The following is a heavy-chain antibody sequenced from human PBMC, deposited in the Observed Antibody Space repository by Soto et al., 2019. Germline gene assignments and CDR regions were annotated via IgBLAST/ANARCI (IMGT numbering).Heavy chain of an antibody. CDR2: IYYSGST. J-gene: IGHJ4*02. Sequence: SETLSLTCTVSGGSISSGGYYWSWIRQPPGKGLEWIGYIYYSGSTYYNPSLKSRVTISVDTSKNQFSLKLSSVTAANTAVYYCARDFGGYYYDSSGYYPGYFDYWGQGTLVTVSS. CDR1: GGSISSGGYY. CDR3: ARDFGGYYYDSSGYYPGYFDY. V-gene: IGHV4-31*03. D-gene: IGHD3-22*01.